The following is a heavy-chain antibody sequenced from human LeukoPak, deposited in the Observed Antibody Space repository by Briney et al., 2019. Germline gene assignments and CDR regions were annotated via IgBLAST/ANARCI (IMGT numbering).Heavy chain of an antibody. D-gene: IGHD2-15*01. Sequence: PGGSLRLSCAASGFTFSSYWMSWVRQAPGKGLEWVSAISGSGGSTYYADSVKGRFTISRDNSKNTLYLQMNSLRAEDTAVYYCAKYRGGGSPLDPAFDPWGQGTLVTVSS. CDR2: ISGSGGST. CDR3: AKYRGGGSPLDPAFDP. CDR1: GFTFSSYW. J-gene: IGHJ5*02. V-gene: IGHV3-23*01.